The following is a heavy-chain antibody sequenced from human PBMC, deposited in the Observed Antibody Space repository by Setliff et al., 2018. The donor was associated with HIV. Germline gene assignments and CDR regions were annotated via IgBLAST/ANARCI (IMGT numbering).Heavy chain of an antibody. CDR3: VTSPGSFTSVDETEAGDY. V-gene: IGHV1-2*02. CDR2: INPNTGLT. J-gene: IGHJ4*02. D-gene: IGHD6-25*01. CDR1: GYTFSGNY. Sequence: ASVKVSCKASGYTFSGNYIHWVRQAPGQGLEWMGWINPNTGLTNYAQKFLGRVTMTRDTSTNTAFMELRRLNSDDTATYFCVTSPGSFTSVDETEAGDYWGQGTLVTVSS.